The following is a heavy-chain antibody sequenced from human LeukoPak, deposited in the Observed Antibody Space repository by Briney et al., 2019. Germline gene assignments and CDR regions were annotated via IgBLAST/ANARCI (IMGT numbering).Heavy chain of an antibody. CDR3: AKDPSIHLAYYYFDY. J-gene: IGHJ4*02. CDR1: GFTFSSYG. D-gene: IGHD2-21*01. CDR2: IWYDGSNK. V-gene: IGHV3-33*06. Sequence: SGGSLRLSCAASGFTFSSYGMHWVRQAPGKGLEWVAVIWYDGSNKYYADSVKGRFTISRDNSKNTVYLQMNSLRAEDTAVYYCAKDPSIHLAYYYFDYWGQGTLVTVSS.